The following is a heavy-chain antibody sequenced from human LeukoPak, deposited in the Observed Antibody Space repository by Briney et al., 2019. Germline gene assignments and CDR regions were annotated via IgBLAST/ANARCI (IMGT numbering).Heavy chain of an antibody. Sequence: SETLSLTCTVSGGSISNYYWSWIRQPPGKGLEWIGYIYYSGSTNYNPSLKRRATIKVDTYKNQFSLKLSSVTAADTAVYYCARGGYYGSGNDFRFDPWGQGTLVTVSS. J-gene: IGHJ5*02. CDR1: GGSISNYY. CDR3: ARGGYYGSGNDFRFDP. V-gene: IGHV4-59*01. CDR2: IYYSGST. D-gene: IGHD3-10*01.